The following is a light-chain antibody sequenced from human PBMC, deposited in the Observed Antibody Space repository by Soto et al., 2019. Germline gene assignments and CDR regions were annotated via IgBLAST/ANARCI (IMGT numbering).Light chain of an antibody. CDR1: QSISNSY. J-gene: IGKJ2*01. CDR2: GIS. Sequence: EIVLTQSPGTLSLSPGERATLSCRASQSISNSYLAWYQQKPGQAPRLVIHGISTRATGAPDRFSGGGSGTDFSLTISRLEPEDFAVYYCQQYDSSPYTVGQGTKLEIK. CDR3: QQYDSSPYT. V-gene: IGKV3-20*01.